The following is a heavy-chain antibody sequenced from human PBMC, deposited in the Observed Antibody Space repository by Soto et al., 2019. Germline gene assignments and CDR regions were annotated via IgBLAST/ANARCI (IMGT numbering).Heavy chain of an antibody. J-gene: IGHJ4*02. CDR3: ARASMVRGGPQFDY. CDR2: ISSSGSTI. D-gene: IGHD3-10*01. Sequence: GGSLRLSCAASGFTFSHYGMHWIRQAPGKGLEWVSYISSSGSTIYYADSVKGRFTISRDNAKNSLYLQMNSLRAEDTAVYYCARASMVRGGPQFDYWGQGTLVTVSS. CDR1: GFTFSHYG. V-gene: IGHV3-11*01.